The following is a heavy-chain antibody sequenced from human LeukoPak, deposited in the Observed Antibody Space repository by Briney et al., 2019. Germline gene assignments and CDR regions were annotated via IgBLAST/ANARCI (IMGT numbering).Heavy chain of an antibody. CDR3: ARALYDSSGYSVYYFDY. D-gene: IGHD3-22*01. CDR2: IYYSGST. V-gene: IGHV4-39*01. CDR1: GGSISSSSYY. Sequence: KPSETLSLTCTVSGGSISSSSYYWGWIRQPPGKGLEWIGSIYYSGSTYYNPSLKSRVTISVDTSKNQFSLKLSSVTAADTAVYFCARALYDSSGYSVYYFDYWGQGTLVTVSS. J-gene: IGHJ4*02.